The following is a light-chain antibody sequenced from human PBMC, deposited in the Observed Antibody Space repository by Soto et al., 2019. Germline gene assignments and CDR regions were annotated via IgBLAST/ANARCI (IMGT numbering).Light chain of an antibody. V-gene: IGKV1-39*01. CDR3: QQSYNSPYT. J-gene: IGKJ2*01. CDR2: AGS. CDR1: QTISALY. Sequence: DIPMTKSPSSLSASVGDRVTVTCRARQTISALYLNWYQKRPGKAPKLLISAGSDLQNGVPSRFSGSGSWTDLSLTISRLQPEDFATYYCQQSYNSPYTFGQGTKVQI.